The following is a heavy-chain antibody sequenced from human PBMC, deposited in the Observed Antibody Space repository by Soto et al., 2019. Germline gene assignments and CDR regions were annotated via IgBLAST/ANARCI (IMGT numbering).Heavy chain of an antibody. CDR3: TRLRAGMDV. CDR1: GFTFSGSA. V-gene: IGHV3-73*01. Sequence: PLVESGGGLVQPGGSLKLSCAASGFTFSGSAMHWVRQASGKGLEWVGRIRSKANNYATAYGASVQGRFTISRDDSKNTAYLQMNSLKIEDTAVYYCTRLRAGMDVWGQGTTVTVS. J-gene: IGHJ6*02. CDR2: IRSKANNYAT.